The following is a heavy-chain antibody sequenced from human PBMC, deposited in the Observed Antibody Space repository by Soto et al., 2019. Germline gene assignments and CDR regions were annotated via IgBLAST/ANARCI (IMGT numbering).Heavy chain of an antibody. CDR3: ARDGEIAVAGSSVDYYGMDV. V-gene: IGHV1-18*01. D-gene: IGHD6-19*01. CDR2: ISGYNGNT. J-gene: IGHJ6*02. Sequence: ASVKVSCKASGYTFTSYGISWVRQAPGQGLEWMGWISGYNGNTNYAQKLQGRVTMTTDTSTSTAYMELRSLRSDDTAVYYCARDGEIAVAGSSVDYYGMDVWGQGTTVTVSS. CDR1: GYTFTSYG.